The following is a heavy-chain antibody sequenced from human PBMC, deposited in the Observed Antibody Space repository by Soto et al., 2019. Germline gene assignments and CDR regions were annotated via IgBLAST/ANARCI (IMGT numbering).Heavy chain of an antibody. Sequence: QVQLVQSGAVVKKPGSSVKVSCKASGGTFSSYAISWVRQAPGQGLEWMGGISAYDGNTDYAQNLQGRVTMTTDTSTSTAYMELRSLRSDDTAVYYCARYCGGDCFTDWGQGTLVTVSS. CDR1: GGTFSSYA. CDR3: ARYCGGDCFTD. V-gene: IGHV1-18*01. D-gene: IGHD2-21*02. J-gene: IGHJ4*02. CDR2: ISAYDGNT.